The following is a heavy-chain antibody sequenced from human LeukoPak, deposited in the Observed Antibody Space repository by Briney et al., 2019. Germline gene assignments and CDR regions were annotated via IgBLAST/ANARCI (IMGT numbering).Heavy chain of an antibody. CDR2: IKQDGSEK. J-gene: IGHJ4*02. V-gene: IGHV3-7*01. CDR1: GFTFSSYW. D-gene: IGHD3-22*01. Sequence: GGSLRLSCAASGFTFSSYWMSWVRQAPGKGLEWVANIKQDGSEKYYVDSVKGRFTISRDNAKNSLYLQMSSLRAEDTAVYYCARGSADYYDSSGYVYWGQGTLVTVSS. CDR3: ARGSADYYDSSGYVY.